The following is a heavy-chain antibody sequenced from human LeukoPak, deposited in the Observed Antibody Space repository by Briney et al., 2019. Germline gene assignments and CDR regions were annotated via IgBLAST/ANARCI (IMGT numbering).Heavy chain of an antibody. Sequence: PGGSLRLSCAASGYTVSSNYMSWVRQAPGKGLEWVSVIYSGGSTYYADSVKGRFTISRDNAQNSMYLQMNSLRVGDTAVYYCTSWGDTTAEYFQRWGQGTLVTVSS. D-gene: IGHD2-21*02. CDR2: IYSGGST. CDR1: GYTVSSNY. CDR3: TSWGDTTAEYFQR. J-gene: IGHJ1*01. V-gene: IGHV3-53*01.